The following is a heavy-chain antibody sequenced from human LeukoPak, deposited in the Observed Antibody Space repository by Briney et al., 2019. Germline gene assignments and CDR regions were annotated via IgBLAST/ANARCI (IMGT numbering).Heavy chain of an antibody. Sequence: GESLKISCKGSGCSFTSYWIGWVRQMPGKGVGWMGIIYPGDSDTRYSPSFQGQVTISADKSISTAYLQWSSLKASDTAMYYCARHNSGIGYSGYDLHWFDPWGQGTLVTVSS. V-gene: IGHV5-51*01. D-gene: IGHD5-12*01. CDR3: ARHNSGIGYSGYDLHWFDP. J-gene: IGHJ5*02. CDR2: IYPGDSDT. CDR1: GCSFTSYW.